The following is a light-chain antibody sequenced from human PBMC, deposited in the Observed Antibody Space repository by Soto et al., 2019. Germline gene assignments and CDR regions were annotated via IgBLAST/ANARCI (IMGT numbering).Light chain of an antibody. CDR3: QQYYLPWT. CDR1: QSVLYSSNNKNY. CDR2: WAS. V-gene: IGKV4-1*01. J-gene: IGKJ1*01. Sequence: DIVMTQSPDSLAVSLGERATINCKSSQSVLYSSNNKNYLAWYQQKPGQPPKLLISWASTRESGVPDRFSGSGSGTDFTRNISSLQAEDVAVYYCQQYYLPWTFGQGTKVEIK.